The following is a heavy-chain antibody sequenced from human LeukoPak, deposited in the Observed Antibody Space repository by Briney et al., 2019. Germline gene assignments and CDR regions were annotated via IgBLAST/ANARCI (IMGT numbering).Heavy chain of an antibody. D-gene: IGHD2-15*01. Sequence: GESLKISCKGSGYSFTGYWIGWVRQMPGKGLEWMGIIYPGDSDTRYSPSFQGQVTISADKSISTAYLQWSSLKAPDTAMYYCARGYCSGGSCYYFDYWGQGTLVTVSS. CDR3: ARGYCSGGSCYYFDY. V-gene: IGHV5-51*01. CDR1: GYSFTGYW. CDR2: IYPGDSDT. J-gene: IGHJ4*02.